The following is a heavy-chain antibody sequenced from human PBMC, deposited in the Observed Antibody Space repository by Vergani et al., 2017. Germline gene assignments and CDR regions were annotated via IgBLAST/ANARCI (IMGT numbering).Heavy chain of an antibody. Sequence: EVELVQSGPEMRKPGESLKISCKGSEYSFGNYWIGWVRQMPGKGLEWMGIIYPADSDTRYSPSFQGQVTISADKSISTAFLQSDSLKASDTALYYCARHTTVTDSGGQGTLVTVSS. V-gene: IGHV5-51*01. D-gene: IGHD1-1*01. J-gene: IGHJ4*02. CDR1: EYSFGNYW. CDR3: ARHTTVTDS. CDR2: IYPADSDT.